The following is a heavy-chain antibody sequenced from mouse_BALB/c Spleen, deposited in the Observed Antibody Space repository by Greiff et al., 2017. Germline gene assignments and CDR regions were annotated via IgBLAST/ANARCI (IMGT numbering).Heavy chain of an antibody. CDR1: GFDIKDTY. J-gene: IGHJ3*01. Sequence: VQLQQSGAELVKPGASVKLSCTASGFDIKDTYMHWVKQRPEQGLEWIGRIDPANGNTKYDPKFQGKATITADTSSNTAYLQLSSLTSEDTAVYYCAPLHRSWFAYWGQGTLVTVSA. CDR3: APLHRSWFAY. V-gene: IGHV14-3*02. D-gene: IGHD2-14*01. CDR2: IDPANGNT.